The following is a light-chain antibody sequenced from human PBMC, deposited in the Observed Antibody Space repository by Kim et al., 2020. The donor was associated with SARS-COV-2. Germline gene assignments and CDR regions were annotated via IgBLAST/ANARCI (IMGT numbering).Light chain of an antibody. J-gene: IGKJ2*01. Sequence: SASVGDRVTITCRATQSINTFLNWYQQKPGKAPNLLIYATSSLQSGVPSRFSGSGSGTDFTLTISSLQPEDFATYYCQQSYSTPYTFGQGTRLEI. CDR1: QSINTF. V-gene: IGKV1-39*01. CDR2: ATS. CDR3: QQSYSTPYT.